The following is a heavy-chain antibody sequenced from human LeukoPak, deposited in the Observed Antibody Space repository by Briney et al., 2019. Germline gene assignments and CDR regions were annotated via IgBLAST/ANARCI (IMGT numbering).Heavy chain of an antibody. D-gene: IGHD6-6*01. CDR3: ARRIAGRLINDALDI. J-gene: IGHJ3*02. CDR1: GYTFTGYY. Sequence: VKVSCKASGYTFTGYYMHWVRQAPGQGLEWRGWINPYSGGTHYALIFQDRVTMTRDTSISTAYMELSRLRSDDAAVYYCARRIAGRLINDALDIWGQGTMVTVSS. V-gene: IGHV1-2*02. CDR2: INPYSGGT.